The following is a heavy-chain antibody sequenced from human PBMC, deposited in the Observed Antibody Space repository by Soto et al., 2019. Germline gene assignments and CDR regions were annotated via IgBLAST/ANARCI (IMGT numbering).Heavy chain of an antibody. V-gene: IGHV3-30*03. CDR3: ARAKMSRYDFWSGPNYYYGMDV. Sequence: GGSLRLSCAASGFTFSSYGMHWVRQAPGKGLEWVAVISYDGSSKYYADSVKGRFTISRDNSKNTLYLQMNSLRAEDTAVYYCARAKMSRYDFWSGPNYYYGMDVWGQGTTVTVSS. D-gene: IGHD3-3*01. J-gene: IGHJ6*02. CDR1: GFTFSSYG. CDR2: ISYDGSSK.